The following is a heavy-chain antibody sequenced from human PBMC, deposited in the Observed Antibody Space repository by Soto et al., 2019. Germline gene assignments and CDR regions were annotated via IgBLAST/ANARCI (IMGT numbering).Heavy chain of an antibody. D-gene: IGHD3-22*01. Sequence: QVQLVQSGAEVKKPGSSVKVSCKASGGTFSSYAISWVRQAPGQGLEWMGGIIPLFGTANYAQKFQGRVTITADESTSTAYMELSSLRYEDTAVYYCARAIQLGYDSSGFSDYWGQGTLVTVSS. J-gene: IGHJ4*02. CDR2: IIPLFGTA. V-gene: IGHV1-69*01. CDR3: ARAIQLGYDSSGFSDY. CDR1: GGTFSSYA.